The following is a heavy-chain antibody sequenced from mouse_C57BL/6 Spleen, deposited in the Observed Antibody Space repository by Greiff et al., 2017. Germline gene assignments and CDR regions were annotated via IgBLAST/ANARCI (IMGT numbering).Heavy chain of an antibody. CDR1: GISITTGNYR. D-gene: IGHD2-4*01. CDR2: IYYSGTI. J-gene: IGHJ2*01. Sequence: EVQLQQSGPGLVKPSQTVFLTCTVTGISITTGNYRWSWIRQFPGNKLEWIGYIYYSGTITYNPSLTSRTTITRDTPKNQFFLEMNSLTAEDTATYYCARSIYYDYDRYFDYWGQGTTLTVSS. CDR3: ARSIYYDYDRYFDY. V-gene: IGHV3-5*01.